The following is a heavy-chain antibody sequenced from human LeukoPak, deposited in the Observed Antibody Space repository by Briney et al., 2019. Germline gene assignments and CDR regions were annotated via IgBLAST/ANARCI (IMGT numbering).Heavy chain of an antibody. CDR3: ARSHCSSTSCYEEY. D-gene: IGHD2-2*01. J-gene: IGHJ4*02. CDR2: ISSSGSPI. Sequence: GGSLRLSCAASGFTFSTYEMNWVRQAPGKGLEWVSYISSSGSPIYYAEAVKGRFTISRDNANNALYLQMNSLRAEDTAVYYCARSHCSSTSCYEEYWGQGTLVTVSS. CDR1: GFTFSTYE. V-gene: IGHV3-48*03.